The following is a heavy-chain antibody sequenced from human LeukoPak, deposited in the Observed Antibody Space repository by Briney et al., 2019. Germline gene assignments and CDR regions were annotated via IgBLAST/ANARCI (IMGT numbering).Heavy chain of an antibody. CDR3: ARHYGDYVRGDY. J-gene: IGHJ4*02. D-gene: IGHD4-17*01. V-gene: IGHV3-66*04. CDR2: IFSSGST. CDR1: GFTVSSNY. Sequence: GVLRLSCAASGFTVSSNYMSWVRQAPGKGLEWVSVIFSSGSTYYADSVKDRFTISRDNSKNTLYLQMNSLRAEDTAVYYCARHYGDYVRGDYWGQGTLVTVSS.